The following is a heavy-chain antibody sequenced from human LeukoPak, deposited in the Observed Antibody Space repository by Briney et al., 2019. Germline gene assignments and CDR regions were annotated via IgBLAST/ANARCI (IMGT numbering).Heavy chain of an antibody. CDR1: GFTFSSYS. CDR2: ISSSSSYI. V-gene: IGHV3-21*01. Sequence: GGSLRLYCAASGFTFSSYSMNWVRQAPGKGLEWVSSISSSSSYIYYADSVKGRFTISRDNAKNSLYLQMNSLRAEDTAVYYCAARSSGYYYEDYWGQGTLVTVSS. CDR3: AARSSGYYYEDY. J-gene: IGHJ4*02. D-gene: IGHD3-22*01.